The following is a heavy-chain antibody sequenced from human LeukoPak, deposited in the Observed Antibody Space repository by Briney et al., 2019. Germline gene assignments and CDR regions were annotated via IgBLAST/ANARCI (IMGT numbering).Heavy chain of an antibody. Sequence: PSETLSLTCTVSGGSIDSYHWSWIRHPAGRGLEWIGRIYTSGSTNYNPSLKSRVTMSVDTSKNQFSLKLSSVTAADTAVYYCARRVLGAYGDYFDYWGQGTLVTVSS. D-gene: IGHD3-3*02. CDR2: IYTSGST. V-gene: IGHV4-4*07. CDR3: ARRVLGAYGDYFDY. J-gene: IGHJ4*02. CDR1: GGSIDSYH.